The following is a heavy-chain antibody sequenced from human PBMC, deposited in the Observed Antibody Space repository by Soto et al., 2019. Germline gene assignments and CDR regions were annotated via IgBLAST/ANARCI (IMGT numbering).Heavy chain of an antibody. CDR3: ARAPRGNYGYPSYFDY. J-gene: IGHJ4*02. D-gene: IGHD3-10*01. CDR2: IYYSGST. V-gene: IGHV4-59*01. CDR1: GGSISSYD. Sequence: SETLSLTCTVSGGSISSYDWSWIRQPPGKGLEWIGYIYYSGSTNYNPSLKSRVTISVDTSKNQFSLKLSSVTAADTAVYYCARAPRGNYGYPSYFDYWGQGTLVTVSS.